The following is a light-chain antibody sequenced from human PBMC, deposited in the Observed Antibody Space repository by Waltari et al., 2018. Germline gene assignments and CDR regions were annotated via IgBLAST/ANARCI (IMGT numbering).Light chain of an antibody. CDR3: QQVNSYPFT. V-gene: IGKV1D-12*01. Sequence: DIQMTQSPSYVSASVGARVTITSRASQDISNWLAWYQQSPGEAPKLLIYAASILQSGVPSRFSGSGSGSDFTLTITSLQPDDFGSYHCQQVNSYPFTFGQGTKLEI. J-gene: IGKJ2*01. CDR1: QDISNW. CDR2: AAS.